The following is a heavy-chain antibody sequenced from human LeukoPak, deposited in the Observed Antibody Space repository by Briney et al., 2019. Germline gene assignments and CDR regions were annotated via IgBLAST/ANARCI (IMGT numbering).Heavy chain of an antibody. Sequence: SETLSLTCTVSAASISDSDYYWGWIRQAPGKALEWIDNIHYSGSAYYNPSLESRVTLDVDTSQNQVSLRLTSVTAADTAVYFCARSYCTGSTCPRRWFDPWGQGTLVTVSS. V-gene: IGHV4-39*01. CDR1: AASISDSDYY. CDR3: ARSYCTGSTCPRRWFDP. D-gene: IGHD2-8*02. J-gene: IGHJ5*02. CDR2: IHYSGSA.